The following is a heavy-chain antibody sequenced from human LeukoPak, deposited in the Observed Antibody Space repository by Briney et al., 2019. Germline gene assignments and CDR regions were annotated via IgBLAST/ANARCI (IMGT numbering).Heavy chain of an antibody. V-gene: IGHV4-34*01. CDR3: ARGYCSGGSCASTHYYYYYVDV. J-gene: IGHJ6*03. CDR2: INHSGST. CDR1: GGSFSGYY. Sequence: PSETLSLTCAVYGGSFSGYYWSWIRQPPGKGLEWIGEINHSGSTNYNPSLKSRVTISVDTSKNQFSLKLSSVTAADTAVYYCARGYCSGGSCASTHYYYYYVDVWGKGTTVTVSS. D-gene: IGHD2-15*01.